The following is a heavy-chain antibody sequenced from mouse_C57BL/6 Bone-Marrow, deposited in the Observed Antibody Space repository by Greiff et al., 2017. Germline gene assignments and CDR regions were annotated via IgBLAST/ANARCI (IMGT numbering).Heavy chain of an antibody. CDR2: ISSGGSYT. D-gene: IGHD1-3*01. J-gene: IGHJ1*03. Sequence: EVHLVESGGDLVKPGGSLKLSCAASGFTFSSYGMSWVRQTPDQRLEWVATISSGGSYTYYPDGVKGRYTISRDNAKNTLYLQMSSLKSEDTAMYYCARHKSFYWYFDVWGTGTTVTVSS. CDR1: GFTFSSYG. V-gene: IGHV5-6*01. CDR3: ARHKSFYWYFDV.